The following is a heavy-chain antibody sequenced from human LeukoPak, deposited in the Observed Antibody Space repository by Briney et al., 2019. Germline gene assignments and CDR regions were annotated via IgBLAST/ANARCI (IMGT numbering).Heavy chain of an antibody. J-gene: IGHJ4*02. D-gene: IGHD6-6*01. CDR2: IWYDGSNK. CDR1: GFTFSSYG. Sequence: GGSLRLSCAASGFTFSSYGMHWVRQAPGKGLEWVAVIWYDGSNKYYADSVKGRFTISRDNSKNTLYLQMNSLRAEDTAVYYCAKDQPKYSTTRGGFDYWGQGTLVTVSS. CDR3: AKDQPKYSTTRGGFDY. V-gene: IGHV3-33*06.